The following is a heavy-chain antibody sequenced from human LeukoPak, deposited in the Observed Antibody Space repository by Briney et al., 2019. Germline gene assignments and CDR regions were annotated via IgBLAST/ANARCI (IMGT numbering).Heavy chain of an antibody. CDR3: ARAHMGWELRGFGYWAYYFDY. Sequence: PSETLSLTCAVYGGSFSGYYWSWIRQPPGKGLEWIGEINHSGSTNYNPSLRSRVTISVDTSKNQFSLKLSSVTAADTAVYYCARAHMGWELRGFGYWAYYFDYWGQGTLVTVSS. D-gene: IGHD1-26*01. J-gene: IGHJ4*02. V-gene: IGHV4-34*01. CDR2: INHSGST. CDR1: GGSFSGYY.